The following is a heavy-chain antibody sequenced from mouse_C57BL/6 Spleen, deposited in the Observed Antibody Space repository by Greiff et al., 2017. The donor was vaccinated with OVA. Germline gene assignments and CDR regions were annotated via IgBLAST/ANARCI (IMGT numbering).Heavy chain of an antibody. V-gene: IGHV1-61*01. Sequence: QVQLQQPGAELVRPGSSVKLSCKASGYTFTSYWMDWVKQRPGQGLEWIGNIYPSDSETHYNQKFKDKATLTVDKSSSTAYMQLSSLTSEDSAVDYCARRRLGNGWYFDVWGTGTTVTVSS. CDR3: ARRRLGNGWYFDV. J-gene: IGHJ1*03. CDR1: GYTFTSYW. D-gene: IGHD2-1*01. CDR2: IYPSDSET.